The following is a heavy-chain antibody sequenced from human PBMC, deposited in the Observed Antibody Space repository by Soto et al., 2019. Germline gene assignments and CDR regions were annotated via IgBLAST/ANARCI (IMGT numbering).Heavy chain of an antibody. CDR1: GFTFSSYA. CDR3: ARDGTIPAAMNYYYYGMDV. Sequence: PGGSLRLSCAASGFTFSSYAMHWVRQAPGKGLEWVAVISYDGSNKYYADSVKGRFTISRDNSKNTLYLQMNSLRAEDTAVYYCARDGTIPAAMNYYYYGMDVWGQGTTVTVSS. D-gene: IGHD2-2*01. CDR2: ISYDGSNK. J-gene: IGHJ6*02. V-gene: IGHV3-30-3*01.